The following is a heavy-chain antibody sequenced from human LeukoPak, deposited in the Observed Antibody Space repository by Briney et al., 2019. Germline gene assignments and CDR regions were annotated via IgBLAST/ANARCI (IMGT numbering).Heavy chain of an antibody. V-gene: IGHV1-2*02. Sequence: ASVKLSCKASGYTFTGYYMHWVRQAPGQGLEWMGWINPNSGGTNYAQKFQGRVTMTRDTSISTAYMELSRVRSDDTAVYYCARDLYCSSSSCNYYYYGMDVWGQGTTVTVSS. CDR3: ARDLYCSSSSCNYYYYGMDV. J-gene: IGHJ6*02. CDR1: GYTFTGYY. CDR2: INPNSGGT. D-gene: IGHD2-2*01.